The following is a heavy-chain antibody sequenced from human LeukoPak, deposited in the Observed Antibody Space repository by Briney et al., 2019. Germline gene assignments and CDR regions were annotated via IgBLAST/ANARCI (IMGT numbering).Heavy chain of an antibody. CDR2: INPNSGGT. J-gene: IGHJ4*02. D-gene: IGHD1-26*01. CDR3: AREGPIVGATHLVDY. Sequence: ASVKVSCKASGYTFTDYYMHWVRQAPGQGLEWMGWINPNSGGTNYAPKFQGRVTMTRDTSISTAYMELSRLRSDDTAVYYCAREGPIVGATHLVDYWGQGTLVTVSS. V-gene: IGHV1-2*02. CDR1: GYTFTDYY.